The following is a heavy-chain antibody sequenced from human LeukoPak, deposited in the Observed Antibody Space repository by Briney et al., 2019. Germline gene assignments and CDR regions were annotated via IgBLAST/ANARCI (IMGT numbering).Heavy chain of an antibody. CDR3: ARDAGYSYNYYYYMDV. J-gene: IGHJ6*03. V-gene: IGHV1-69*13. CDR1: GGTFSSYD. CDR2: LIPIFGTA. Sequence: SVRVSCKASGGTFSSYDISWVRQAPGQGLEWMGGLIPIFGTANYAQKFQGRVTITADESTSTAYMELSSLRSEDTAVYYCARDAGYSYNYYYYMDVWGKGTTVTVSS. D-gene: IGHD5-18*01.